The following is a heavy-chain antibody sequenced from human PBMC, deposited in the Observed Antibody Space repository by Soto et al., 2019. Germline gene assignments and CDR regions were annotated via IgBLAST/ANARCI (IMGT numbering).Heavy chain of an antibody. CDR1: GGSISSGGYY. CDR2: IYYSGRT. CDR3: AAFYYHYDSSRYSGWFDP. Sequence: PSETLSLTCTVSGGSISSGGYYWSWIRQHPGKGLEWIGHIYYSGRTYYNPSLKSQVTILVHTSKNQFSLKLSSVTAADTAVYYCAAFYYHYDSSRYSGWFDPWGQGTLVTVSS. V-gene: IGHV4-31*01. D-gene: IGHD3-22*01. J-gene: IGHJ5*02.